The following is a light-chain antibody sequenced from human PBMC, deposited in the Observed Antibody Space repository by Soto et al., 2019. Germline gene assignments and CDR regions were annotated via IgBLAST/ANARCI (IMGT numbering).Light chain of an antibody. V-gene: IGLV2-14*01. CDR2: DVS. J-gene: IGLJ2*01. CDR1: SSDVGGYNY. CDR3: SSYTSSSTLVV. Sequence: QSALTQPASVSGSPGQSITISCTGTSSDVGGYNYVSWYQQHPGKAPKLTISDVSNRPSWVSNRFSGSKSGNTASLTISGLQAEDEADYYCSSYTSSSTLVVFVGGTKLTVL.